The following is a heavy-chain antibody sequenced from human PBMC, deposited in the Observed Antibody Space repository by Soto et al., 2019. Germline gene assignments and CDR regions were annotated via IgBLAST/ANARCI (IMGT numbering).Heavy chain of an antibody. Sequence: GGSLRLSCVASRFAFSNYGMLWVRQAPGKGLAWVALIWYDGSNKYYADSVKGRFTISRDNSKNTLYLQMNSLRAEDTAVYYCAGSPPGVAGRYYFDYWGQGALVTVSS. V-gene: IGHV3-33*01. J-gene: IGHJ4*02. CDR3: AGSPPGVAGRYYFDY. CDR2: IWYDGSNK. D-gene: IGHD6-6*01. CDR1: RFAFSNYG.